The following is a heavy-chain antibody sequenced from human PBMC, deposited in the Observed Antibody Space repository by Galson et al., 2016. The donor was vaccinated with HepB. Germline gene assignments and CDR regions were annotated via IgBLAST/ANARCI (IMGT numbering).Heavy chain of an antibody. J-gene: IGHJ6*02. CDR3: ARILRIPVRRGENYHYSMDV. Sequence: ALVKPTQTLTLTCTFSGFSLSTSGMSVSWIRQPPGKALEWLALIDWDDDKSYNTSLKTRLAISKDTSKNQVVLTMTNMDPGDTATYYCARILRIPVRRGENYHYSMDVWGQGTTLTVSS. D-gene: IGHD6-6*01. CDR1: GFSLSTSGMS. CDR2: IDWDDDK. V-gene: IGHV2-70*01.